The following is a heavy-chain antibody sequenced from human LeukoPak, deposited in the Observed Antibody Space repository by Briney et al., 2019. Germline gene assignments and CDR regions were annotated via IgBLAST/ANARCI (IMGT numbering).Heavy chain of an antibody. V-gene: IGHV3-7*01. Sequence: GGSLRLSCAASGFTSSNYWMSWVRQAPGKGLEWVANIKQDGSEKYYVDSVKGRFTISRDNAKNSLYLQMNSLRAEDTAVYYCARVVNRFSLFPERGQGTLVTVSS. CDR1: GFTSSNYW. CDR3: ARVVNRFSLFPE. CDR2: IKQDGSEK. J-gene: IGHJ4*02. D-gene: IGHD2-21*01.